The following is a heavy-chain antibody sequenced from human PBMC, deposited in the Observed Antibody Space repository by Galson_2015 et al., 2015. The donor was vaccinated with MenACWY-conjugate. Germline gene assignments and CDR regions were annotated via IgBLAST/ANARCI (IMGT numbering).Heavy chain of an antibody. Sequence: AISGDSVSSKSAAWNWIRQSPSRGLEWLGRTYYRSRWYNDYAVSVKSRITINPDTSKNQFSLQLNSVTPEDTAVYYCSRDQFDGNNWFDPWGQGTLVIVSS. CDR1: GDSVSSKSAA. V-gene: IGHV6-1*01. J-gene: IGHJ5*02. D-gene: IGHD1-26*01. CDR2: TYYRSRWYN. CDR3: SRDQFDGNNWFDP.